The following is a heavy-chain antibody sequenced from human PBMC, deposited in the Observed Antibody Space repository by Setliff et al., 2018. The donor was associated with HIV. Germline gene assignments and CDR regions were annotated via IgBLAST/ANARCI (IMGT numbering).Heavy chain of an antibody. Sequence: GGSLRLSCAVSGLTFSRYGFHWVRQVPGKGLDWVTFTQYDESNKYYGDSVRGRFTISRDNSKNTLYLQMNSLRREDTAVYFCAKSFNSGPTNWNIDVWGTGTTVTVSS. V-gene: IGHV3-30*02. J-gene: IGHJ6*03. D-gene: IGHD1-20*01. CDR1: GLTFSRYG. CDR2: TQYDESNK. CDR3: AKSFNSGPTNWNIDV.